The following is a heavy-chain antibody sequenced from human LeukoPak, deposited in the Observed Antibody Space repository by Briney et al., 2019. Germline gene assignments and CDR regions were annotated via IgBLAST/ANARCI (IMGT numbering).Heavy chain of an antibody. J-gene: IGHJ4*02. CDR3: AKGSYGSGSYVDY. D-gene: IGHD3-10*01. V-gene: IGHV3-9*01. Sequence: GGSLRLSCAASGFTFSSYGMHWVRQAPGKGLEWVSGISWNSGYIGYEDSVKGRFTISRDNAKNSLYLQMNSLRAEDTALYYCAKGSYGSGSYVDYWGQGTLITVSS. CDR2: ISWNSGYI. CDR1: GFTFSSYG.